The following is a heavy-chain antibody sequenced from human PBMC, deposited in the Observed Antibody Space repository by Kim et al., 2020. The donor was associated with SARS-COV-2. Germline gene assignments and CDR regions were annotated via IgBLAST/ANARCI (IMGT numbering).Heavy chain of an antibody. V-gene: IGHV4-59*13. CDR1: GGSISSYY. CDR3: ARDGGYSGSYYDWFDP. CDR2: IYYSGST. J-gene: IGHJ5*02. Sequence: SETLSLTCTVSGGSISSYYWSWIRQPPGKGLEWIGYIYYSGSTNYNPSLRSRVTISVDTSKNQFSLKLSSVTAADTAVYYCARDGGYSGSYYDWFDPWGQGTLVTVSS. D-gene: IGHD1-26*01.